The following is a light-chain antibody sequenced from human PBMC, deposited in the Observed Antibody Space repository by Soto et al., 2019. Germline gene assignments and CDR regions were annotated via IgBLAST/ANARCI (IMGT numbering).Light chain of an antibody. Sequence: LTQPRSVSGSLGQSVTISCTGTSSDVGAYDFVSWYQQNPGKAPRLIIFDVIKRPSGVPDRFSGSKSGNTASLTISGLQSEDEADYHCSSYAGSHTYEVFGGGTKVTVL. J-gene: IGLJ3*02. V-gene: IGLV2-11*01. CDR2: DVI. CDR1: SSDVGAYDF. CDR3: SSYAGSHTYEV.